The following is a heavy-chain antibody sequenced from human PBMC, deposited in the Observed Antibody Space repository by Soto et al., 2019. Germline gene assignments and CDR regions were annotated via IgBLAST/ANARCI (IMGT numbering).Heavy chain of an antibody. Sequence: SETLSLTCTVSGGSIRSGGYYWSWVRQNPRRGLEWIGNIYYSGNTYYNPSLKSRLTISVDTSKNQFSLNLSSVTAADTAVYYCARDRLMATAGTARHYFGLDVWGQGTTVTISS. CDR2: IYYSGNT. D-gene: IGHD5-18*01. J-gene: IGHJ6*02. CDR1: GGSIRSGGYY. CDR3: ARDRLMATAGTARHYFGLDV. V-gene: IGHV4-31*03.